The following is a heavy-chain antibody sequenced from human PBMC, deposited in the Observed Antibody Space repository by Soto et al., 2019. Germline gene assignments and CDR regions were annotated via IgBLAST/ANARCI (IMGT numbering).Heavy chain of an antibody. CDR2: IIPNIGKT. Sequence: SVKVSCKASGYTFTSYDINWVRQAPGQGLEWMGGIIPNIGKTNYAQKFQGRVTITADESTSTAYMELSSLRSEDTAVYYCARVKGLNYYGRRFDPWGQGTLVTVSS. V-gene: IGHV1-69*13. CDR1: GYTFTSYD. D-gene: IGHD3-10*01. CDR3: ARVKGLNYYGRRFDP. J-gene: IGHJ5*02.